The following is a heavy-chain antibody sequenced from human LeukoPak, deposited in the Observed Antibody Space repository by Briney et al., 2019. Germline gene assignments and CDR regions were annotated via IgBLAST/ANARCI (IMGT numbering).Heavy chain of an antibody. CDR1: GFAFSSHG. CDR2: TSYDGTTK. J-gene: IGHJ4*02. V-gene: IGHV3-30*18. Sequence: GGSLRLSCAASGFAFSSHGMHWFRQAPGKALEWVAVTSYDGTTKYYADSAKGRFNISRDNSKNTLYLQMNSLRVDDTAVYYCAKDATLFGDQYFDYWGQGTLVIVSS. D-gene: IGHD3-10*01. CDR3: AKDATLFGDQYFDY.